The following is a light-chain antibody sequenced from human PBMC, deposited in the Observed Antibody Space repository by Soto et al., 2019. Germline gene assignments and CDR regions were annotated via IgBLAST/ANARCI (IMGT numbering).Light chain of an antibody. V-gene: IGLV2-14*01. J-gene: IGLJ1*01. CDR1: SSDVGGYNY. CDR3: SSYTSASTLLYL. Sequence: QSVLTQPASVSGSPGQSSTISCTGTSSDVGGYNYVSWYQQHPGIAPKLLIYGVTNRPSGVSTRFSGSKSGNTACLTISGLQAEDEADYHCSSYTSASTLLYLFGTGTKVTVL. CDR2: GVT.